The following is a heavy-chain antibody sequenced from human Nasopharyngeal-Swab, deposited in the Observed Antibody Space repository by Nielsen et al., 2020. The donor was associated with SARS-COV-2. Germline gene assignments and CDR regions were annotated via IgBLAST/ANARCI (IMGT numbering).Heavy chain of an antibody. CDR2: ISAYNGNT. D-gene: IGHD6-19*01. Sequence: ASVKVSCKASGYTFTSCGISWVRQAPGQGLEWMGWISAYNGNTNYAQKLQGRVTMTTDTSTSTAYMELRSLRSDDTAVYYCARVGIAVAGHGGLYYYYGMDVWGQGTTVTVSS. J-gene: IGHJ6*02. V-gene: IGHV1-18*04. CDR1: GYTFTSCG. CDR3: ARVGIAVAGHGGLYYYYGMDV.